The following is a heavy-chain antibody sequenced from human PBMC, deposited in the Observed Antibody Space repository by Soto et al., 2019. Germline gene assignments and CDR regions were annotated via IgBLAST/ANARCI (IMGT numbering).Heavy chain of an antibody. D-gene: IGHD3-10*01. Sequence: EVQLLESGGDLVQPGGSLRLSCAASGFSLSSYTMRWVRQAPGKGLEWVSSIVGSAGDTYYPDSVKGRFTISRDISKNTLSLQTNSLTAEDTNVYYGSKDRGQEFSIHMDVWVQSTTVT. J-gene: IGHJ6*02. CDR2: IVGSAGDT. CDR1: GFSLSSYT. CDR3: SKDRGQEFSIHMDV. V-gene: IGHV3-23*01.